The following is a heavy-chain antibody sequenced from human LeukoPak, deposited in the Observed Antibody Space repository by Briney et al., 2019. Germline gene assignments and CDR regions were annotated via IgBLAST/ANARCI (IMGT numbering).Heavy chain of an antibody. D-gene: IGHD6-19*01. J-gene: IGHJ4*02. V-gene: IGHV1-18*04. CDR2: ISAYNGNT. Sequence: ASVKVSCKASGYTFTSYGISWVRQAPGPGLEWMGWISAYNGNTNYAQKLQGRVTMTTDTSTSTAYMELRSLRSDDTAVYYCARDRSSGWYGPFGYWGQGTLVTVSS. CDR1: GYTFTSYG. CDR3: ARDRSSGWYGPFGY.